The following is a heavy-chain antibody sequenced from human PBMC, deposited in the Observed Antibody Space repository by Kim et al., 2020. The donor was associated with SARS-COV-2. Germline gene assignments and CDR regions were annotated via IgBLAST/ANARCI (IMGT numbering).Heavy chain of an antibody. CDR3: TTASYRSADAFDI. V-gene: IGHV3-15*01. CDR1: GFTFSNAW. CDR2: IKSKTDGGTT. Sequence: GSLRLSCAASGFTFSNAWMSWVRQAPGKGLEWVGRIKSKTDGGTTDYAAPVKGRFTISRDDSKNTLYLQMNSLKTEDTAVYYCTTASYRSADAFDIWGQGTMVTVSS. J-gene: IGHJ3*02.